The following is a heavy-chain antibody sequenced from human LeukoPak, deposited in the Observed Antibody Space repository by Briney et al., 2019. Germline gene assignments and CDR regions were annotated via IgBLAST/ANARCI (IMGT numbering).Heavy chain of an antibody. CDR2: IYTSGST. V-gene: IGHV4-4*07. CDR3: AREGSSGSGTKYYYYMDV. CDR1: GGSISSYY. Sequence: PSETLSLTCTVSGGSISSYYWSWIRQPAGKGLEWIGRIYTSGSTNYNPSLKSRVTMSVDTSKNQFSLKLSSVTAADTAVYYCAREGSSGSGTKYYYYMDVWGKGTTVTISS. J-gene: IGHJ6*03. D-gene: IGHD3-10*01.